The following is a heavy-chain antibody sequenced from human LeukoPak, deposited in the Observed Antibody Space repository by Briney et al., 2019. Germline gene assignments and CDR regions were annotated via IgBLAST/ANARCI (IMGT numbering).Heavy chain of an antibody. CDR2: IWYDGSKE. Sequence: PGGSLTLSCAAFGFSFSSHGMHWVRQAPGKGLEWVAVIWYDGSKEYHADSVKGRFTISRDNSKNTLYLQMNSLRAEDTAVYYCARDLLGYSYDAYYFDFWAGGSLVTVSS. J-gene: IGHJ4*02. V-gene: IGHV3-33*01. D-gene: IGHD5-18*01. CDR1: GFSFSSHG. CDR3: ARDLLGYSYDAYYFDF.